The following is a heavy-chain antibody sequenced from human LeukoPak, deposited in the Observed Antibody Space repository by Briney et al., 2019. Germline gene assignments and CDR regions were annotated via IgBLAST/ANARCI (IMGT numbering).Heavy chain of an antibody. CDR3: ARDGPGYSSGWYKNYYYYGMDV. CDR2: ISYDGSNK. D-gene: IGHD6-19*01. CDR1: GFTFSSYA. J-gene: IGHJ6*02. Sequence: GGSLRLSCAASGFTFSSYAMHWVRQAPCKGLEWVAVISYDGSNKYYADSVKGRFTISRDNAKNSLYLQMNSLRAEDTAVYYCARDGPGYSSGWYKNYYYYGMDVWGQGTTVTVSS. V-gene: IGHV3-30-3*01.